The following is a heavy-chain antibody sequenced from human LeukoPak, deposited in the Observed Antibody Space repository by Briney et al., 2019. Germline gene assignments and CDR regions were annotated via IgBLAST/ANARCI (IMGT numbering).Heavy chain of an antibody. Sequence: GGSLRLSCIASGFTFSNYWMGWDRQAPGKGLEWVANIKQEGTEKYCVDSVKGRFTISRDDARNSLYLQMNNLRDEDTAVYYCARIYPIAAAGNYWYFDLWGRGTLVTVSS. CDR1: GFTFSNYW. J-gene: IGHJ2*01. CDR2: IKQEGTEK. CDR3: ARIYPIAAAGNYWYFDL. D-gene: IGHD6-13*01. V-gene: IGHV3-7*01.